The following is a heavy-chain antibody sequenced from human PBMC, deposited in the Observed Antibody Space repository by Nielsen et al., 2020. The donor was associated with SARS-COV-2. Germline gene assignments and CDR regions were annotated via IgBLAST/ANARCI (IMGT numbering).Heavy chain of an antibody. D-gene: IGHD5-12*01. Sequence: SLRLSCAASGFTFDDYAMHWVRQAPGKGLEWVSGISWNSGSIGYADSVKGRFTISRDNAKNSLYLQMNSLRAEDTALYYCAKLRGASGYDYSDYWGQGTLVTVSS. J-gene: IGHJ4*02. CDR3: AKLRGASGYDYSDY. V-gene: IGHV3-9*01. CDR1: GFTFDDYA. CDR2: ISWNSGSI.